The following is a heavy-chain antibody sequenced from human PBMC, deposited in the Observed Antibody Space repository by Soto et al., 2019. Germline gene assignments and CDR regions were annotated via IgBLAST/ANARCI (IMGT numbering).Heavy chain of an antibody. J-gene: IGHJ4*02. CDR1: GFTFSSYG. V-gene: IGHV3-48*01. D-gene: IGHD2-2*01. Sequence: GGSLRLSCEASGFTFSSYGMHWVRQAPGKGLEWVSYISSSSSTIYYADSVKGRFTISRDNAKNSLYLQMNSLRAEDTAVYYCARDMPVSGSLDFDYWGQGTLVTVSS. CDR2: ISSSSSTI. CDR3: ARDMPVSGSLDFDY.